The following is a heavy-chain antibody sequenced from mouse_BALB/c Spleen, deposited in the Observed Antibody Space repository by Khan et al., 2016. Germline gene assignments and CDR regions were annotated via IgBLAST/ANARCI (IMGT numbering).Heavy chain of an antibody. CDR2: IRSNSNNYAT. CDR3: VRDTPFAY. Sequence: EVQLVETGGGLVQPRGSLKLSCAASGFTFNTNAMNWVRQAPGKGLEWVSRIRSNSNNYATYYADSVKDRFTISRDDSQSMLYLQMNNLKTEYTAMYYCVRDTPFAYWGQGTLVTVSA. CDR1: GFTFNTNA. J-gene: IGHJ3*01. V-gene: IGHV10S3*01.